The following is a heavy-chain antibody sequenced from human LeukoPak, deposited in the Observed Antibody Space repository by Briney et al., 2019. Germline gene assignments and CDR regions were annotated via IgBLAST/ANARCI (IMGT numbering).Heavy chain of an antibody. D-gene: IGHD3-3*01. V-gene: IGHV3-21*01. Sequence: GGSLRLSCAASGFTFSSYSMNWVRQAPGKGLEWVSSISSSSSYIYYADSVKGRFTISRDNAKNSLYLQMNSLRAEDTAVYYCASEGKEIFGVVIPYWGQGTLVTVSS. J-gene: IGHJ4*02. CDR2: ISSSSSYI. CDR1: GFTFSSYS. CDR3: ASEGKEIFGVVIPY.